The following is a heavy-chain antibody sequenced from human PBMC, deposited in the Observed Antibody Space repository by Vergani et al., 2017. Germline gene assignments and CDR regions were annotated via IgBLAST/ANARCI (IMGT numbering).Heavy chain of an antibody. D-gene: IGHD3-9*01. Sequence: EVQLVESGGGLVKPGGSLRLSCAASGFTFSSYSMNWVRQAPGKGLEWVSSISSSSSYIYYADSVKGRFTISRDNAKNTLYLQMNSLRAEDTAVYYCARDNYDILTGYWGASGWYFDLWGRGTLVTVSS. CDR2: ISSSSSYI. J-gene: IGHJ2*01. CDR1: GFTFSSYS. V-gene: IGHV3-21*01. CDR3: ARDNYDILTGYWGASGWYFDL.